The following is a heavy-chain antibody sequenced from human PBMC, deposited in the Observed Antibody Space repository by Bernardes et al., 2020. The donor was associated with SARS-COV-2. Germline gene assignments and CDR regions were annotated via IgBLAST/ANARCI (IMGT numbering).Heavy chain of an antibody. CDR1: GFPFRDFG. V-gene: IGHV3-30*03. J-gene: IGHJ2*01. Sequence: GSLRLSCGASGFPFRDFGIHWVRQAPGKGLEWVGVISYDGSQKKYGESVKGRFTVSRANSKKTAYLQMNNVTSADSAIYYCARDRGSDWFFDLWGRGTLVSV. CDR2: ISYDGSQK. CDR3: ARDRGSDWFFDL.